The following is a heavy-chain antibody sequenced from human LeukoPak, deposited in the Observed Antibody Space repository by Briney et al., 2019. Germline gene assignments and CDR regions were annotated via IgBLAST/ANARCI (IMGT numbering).Heavy chain of an antibody. Sequence: SETLSLTCTVSGGSISSSSYYWGWIRQPPGKGLEWIGSIYYSGSTYYNPSLKSRVTIAVDTSKNQFSLNLSSVTAADTAVYYCARLYYDSSGYYQICYFDYWGQGTLVTVSS. CDR3: ARLYYDSSGYYQICYFDY. CDR2: IYYSGST. J-gene: IGHJ4*02. CDR1: GGSISSSSYY. V-gene: IGHV4-39*01. D-gene: IGHD3-22*01.